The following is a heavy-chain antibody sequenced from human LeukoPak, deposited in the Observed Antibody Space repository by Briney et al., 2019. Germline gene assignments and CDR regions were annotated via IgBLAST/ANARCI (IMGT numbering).Heavy chain of an antibody. Sequence: GGSLRLSCAASGFTFSSYWMSWVRQAPGKGLEWVADIKQDGSEKYYVDSVKGRFTISRDNAKNTLYLQMGSLRAEDMAVYYCARALVVPAAIDYYYYMDVWGKGTTVTVSS. CDR2: IKQDGSEK. V-gene: IGHV3-7*01. J-gene: IGHJ6*03. CDR3: ARALVVPAAIDYYYYMDV. CDR1: GFTFSSYW. D-gene: IGHD2-2*01.